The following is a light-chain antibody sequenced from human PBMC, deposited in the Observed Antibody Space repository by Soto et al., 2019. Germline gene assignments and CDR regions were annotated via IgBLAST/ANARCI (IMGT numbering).Light chain of an antibody. CDR2: LEGSGSY. V-gene: IGLV4-60*02. J-gene: IGLJ3*02. CDR3: ETWDRNTWV. CDR1: SGHSSYI. Sequence: QPVLTQSSSASASLGSSFKLTCTLSSGHSSYIIAWHQQQPGKAPRYLMKLEGSGSYNKGSGVPDRFSGSSSGADRYLTISNLQFEDEADYYCETWDRNTWVFGGGTKLTVL.